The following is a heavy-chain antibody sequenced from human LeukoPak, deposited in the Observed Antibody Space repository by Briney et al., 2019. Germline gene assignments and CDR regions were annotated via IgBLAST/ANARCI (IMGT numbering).Heavy chain of an antibody. CDR1: GFTLSSYS. CDR2: LSVGGGDT. Sequence: GGSLRLSCAASGFTLSSYSMSWVRQAPGKGLEWVAALSVGGGDTYYADSVEGRFTISRDISKSTLYLQMNGLRAEDTATYYCARDYTEGITWYYYFDYWGQGTLVSVSS. V-gene: IGHV3-23*01. J-gene: IGHJ4*02. CDR3: ARDYTEGITWYYYFDY. D-gene: IGHD3-16*01.